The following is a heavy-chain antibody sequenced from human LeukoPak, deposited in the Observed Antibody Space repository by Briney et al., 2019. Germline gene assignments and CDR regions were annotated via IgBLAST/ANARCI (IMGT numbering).Heavy chain of an antibody. CDR1: GGTFSSYA. CDR2: IIPIFGTA. CDR3: ARDLAYDSSGYSNFNY. V-gene: IGHV1-69*13. D-gene: IGHD3-22*01. Sequence: PRASVKVSCKASGGTFSSYAISWVRQAPGQGLEWMGGIIPIFGTANYAQKFQGRVTITADESTSTAYMELSSLRSDDTAVYYCARDLAYDSSGYSNFNYWGQGTLVTVSS. J-gene: IGHJ4*02.